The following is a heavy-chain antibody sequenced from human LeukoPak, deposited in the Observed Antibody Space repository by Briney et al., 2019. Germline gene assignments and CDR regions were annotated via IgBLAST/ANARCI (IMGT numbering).Heavy chain of an antibody. Sequence: SETLSLTCTVSGGSISSYYWSWIRQPAGKGLEWIGRIYTSGSTNYNPSLKSRVTISVDTSKTQLSLRLSSVTAADTAVYYCARDHGSSNWYYYWGQGTLVTVAS. CDR1: GGSISSYY. CDR3: ARDHGSSNWYYY. D-gene: IGHD6-13*01. J-gene: IGHJ4*02. V-gene: IGHV4-4*07. CDR2: IYTSGST.